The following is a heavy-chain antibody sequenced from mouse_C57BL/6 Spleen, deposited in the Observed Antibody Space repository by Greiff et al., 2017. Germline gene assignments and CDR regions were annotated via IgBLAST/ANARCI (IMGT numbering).Heavy chain of an antibody. CDR2: IDPSDSYT. V-gene: IGHV1-59*01. J-gene: IGHJ4*01. CDR1: GYTFTSYW. CDR3: ARGPRAMDY. Sequence: QVQLQQPGAELVRPGTSVTLSCKASGYTFTSYWMHWVKQRPGQGLEWIGVIDPSDSYTNYNQKFKGKATLTVDTSSSTAYMQLSSLTSEDSAVYYCARGPRAMDYWGQGTSVTVSS.